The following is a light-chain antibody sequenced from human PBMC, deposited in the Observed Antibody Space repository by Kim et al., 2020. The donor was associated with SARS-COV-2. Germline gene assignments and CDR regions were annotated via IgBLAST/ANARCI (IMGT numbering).Light chain of an antibody. J-gene: IGKJ2*01. CDR1: QSISSY. Sequence: DIQMTQSPSSLSASVGDRVTITCRASQSISSYLNWYQQKPGKAPNLLIYAASSLQSGVPSRFSSSGSGTDFTLTISSLQPEDFATYYCQQSYSSSRVTFGQGTKLEI. V-gene: IGKV1-39*01. CDR2: AAS. CDR3: QQSYSSSRVT.